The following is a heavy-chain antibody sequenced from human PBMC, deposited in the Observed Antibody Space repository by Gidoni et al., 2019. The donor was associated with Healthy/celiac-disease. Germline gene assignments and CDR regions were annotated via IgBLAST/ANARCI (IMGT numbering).Heavy chain of an antibody. Sequence: VQLVQSGAEVKKPGSSVKVSCKACGGTFSSYAIRWVRQATGKGLEWMGGDIPIFGTANYAQKFQGRVTITADESTSTAYMELSSLRSEDTAVYYCARGSYYGSGSYSVRNYYYGMDVWGQGTTVTVSS. J-gene: IGHJ6*02. CDR1: GGTFSSYA. CDR3: ARGSYYGSGSYSVRNYYYGMDV. D-gene: IGHD3-10*01. V-gene: IGHV1-69*01. CDR2: DIPIFGTA.